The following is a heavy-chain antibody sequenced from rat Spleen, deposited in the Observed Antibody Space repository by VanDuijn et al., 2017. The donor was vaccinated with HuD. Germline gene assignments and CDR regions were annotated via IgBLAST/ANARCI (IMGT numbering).Heavy chain of an antibody. CDR2: ISPSGGRT. D-gene: IGHD1-4*01. CDR3: ARETGYNSYFDY. J-gene: IGHJ2*01. V-gene: IGHV5-46*01. CDR1: GFTFSSFP. Sequence: EVQLVESGGGLVQPGRSMKLSCAASGFTFSSFPMAWVRQAPTKGLEWVATISPSGGRTYYRDSVKGRFTISRDNAKSTLYLQMDSLRSEDTATYYCARETGYNSYFDYWGQGVMVTVSS.